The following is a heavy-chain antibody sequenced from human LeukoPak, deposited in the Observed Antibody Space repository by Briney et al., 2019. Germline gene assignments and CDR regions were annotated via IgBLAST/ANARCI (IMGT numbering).Heavy chain of an antibody. CDR1: GFTFSSYS. D-gene: IGHD3-3*01. CDR3: ARDSHEVVTIFGRPYYYYGMDV. CDR2: ISSSSSYI. J-gene: IGHJ6*02. Sequence: GGSLRLSCAASGFTFSSYSMNWVRQAPGKGLEWVSSISSSSSYIYYADSVKGRFTISRDNAKNSLYLQMNSLRAEDTAVYYCARDSHEVVTIFGRPYYYYGMDVWGQGTTVTVSS. V-gene: IGHV3-21*01.